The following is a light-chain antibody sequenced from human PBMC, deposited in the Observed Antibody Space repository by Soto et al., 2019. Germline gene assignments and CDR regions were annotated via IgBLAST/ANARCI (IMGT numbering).Light chain of an antibody. V-gene: IGKV3-11*01. CDR1: QSVSRY. Sequence: EIVLTQSPATLSLSPGERATLSCSASQSVSRYLAWYQQKPGQAPRLLIYDASNSATGIPARFSGSGSGTDFTLTISSLEPEDFAVYYCQQRSDWPSTFGGGTKVQIK. CDR3: QQRSDWPST. CDR2: DAS. J-gene: IGKJ4*01.